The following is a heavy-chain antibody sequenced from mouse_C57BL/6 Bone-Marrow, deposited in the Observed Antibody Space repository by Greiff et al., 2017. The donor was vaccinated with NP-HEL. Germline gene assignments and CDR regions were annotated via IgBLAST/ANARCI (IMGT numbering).Heavy chain of an antibody. J-gene: IGHJ1*03. Sequence: VNVVESGAELVKPGASVKLSCKASGYTFTEYTIHWVKQRSGQGLEWIGWFYPGSGSIKYNEKFKDKATLTADKSSSTVYMELSRLTSEDSAVYFCARHEGVYYGYDGYWYFDVWGTGTTVTVSS. D-gene: IGHD2-2*01. CDR3: ARHEGVYYGYDGYWYFDV. CDR1: GYTFTEYT. CDR2: FYPGSGSI. V-gene: IGHV1-62-2*01.